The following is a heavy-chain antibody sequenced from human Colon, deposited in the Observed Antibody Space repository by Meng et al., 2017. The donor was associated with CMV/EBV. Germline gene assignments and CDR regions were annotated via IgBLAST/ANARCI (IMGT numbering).Heavy chain of an antibody. CDR1: GFNCSGYA. CDR3: ARGTGAGSWLIDS. Sequence: CAACGFNCSGYAMHWVSQPPGKGLEWGAVNTFDGNNEHYAASVKGRFTISRDKSKNHLYLKVNSLRVEDTGVYYCARGTGAGSWLIDSWGQGTLVTVSS. CDR2: NTFDGNNE. V-gene: IGHV3-30*03. J-gene: IGHJ4*02. D-gene: IGHD6-13*01.